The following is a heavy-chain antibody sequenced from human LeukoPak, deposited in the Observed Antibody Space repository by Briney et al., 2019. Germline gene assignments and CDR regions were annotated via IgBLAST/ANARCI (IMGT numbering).Heavy chain of an antibody. V-gene: IGHV1-18*04. Sequence: GASVKVSCKASGYTFTSYGISWVRQAPGQGLEWMGWISAYNGNTNYAQKLQGRVTMTTDTSTSTAYMEPRSLRSDDTAVYYCARDYYGSGSYSLPVDYWGQGTLVTVSS. J-gene: IGHJ4*02. D-gene: IGHD3-10*01. CDR2: ISAYNGNT. CDR3: ARDYYGSGSYSLPVDY. CDR1: GYTFTSYG.